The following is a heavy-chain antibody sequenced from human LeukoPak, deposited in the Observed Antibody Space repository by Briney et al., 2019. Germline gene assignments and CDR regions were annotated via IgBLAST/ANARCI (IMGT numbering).Heavy chain of an antibody. V-gene: IGHV4-59*08. CDR1: GGSISGDH. CDR3: ARRNDFDI. Sequence: SETLSLTCTVSGGSISGDHRNWIRQPPGKELEWVGNIYYSGNTNYNPSLKSRVTISVDTSKNQFSLKLSSVTAADTAVYYCARRNDFDIWGQGTMVTVSS. J-gene: IGHJ3*02. CDR2: IYYSGNT.